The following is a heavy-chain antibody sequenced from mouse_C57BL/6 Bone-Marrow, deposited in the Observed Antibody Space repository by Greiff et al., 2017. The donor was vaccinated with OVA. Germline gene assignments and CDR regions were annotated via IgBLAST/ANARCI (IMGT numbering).Heavy chain of an antibody. CDR3: ARHDYGSSGAMDY. Sequence: QVQLQQSGPGLVAPSQSLSITCTVSGFSLTSYGVHWVRQPPGKGLEWLVVIWSDGSTTYNSALKSRLSISKDNSKSQVFLKMNSLQTDDTAMYYCARHDYGSSGAMDYGGQGTSVTVSS. V-gene: IGHV2-6-1*01. J-gene: IGHJ4*01. D-gene: IGHD1-1*01. CDR1: GFSLTSYG. CDR2: IWSDGST.